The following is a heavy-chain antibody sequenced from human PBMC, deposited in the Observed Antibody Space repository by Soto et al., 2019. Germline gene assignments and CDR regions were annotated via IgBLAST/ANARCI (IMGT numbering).Heavy chain of an antibody. V-gene: IGHV3-48*03. J-gene: IGHJ4*02. CDR1: GFAFSSYE. D-gene: IGHD3-3*01. Sequence: GGSLRLSCGASGFAFSSYEMNWVRQAPGKGLEWVSYISSSGTTMYYADSVQGRFTISRDNAKNSLYLQMSSLRAEDTAIYYCARSDVWTGYYALDYWGEGALVTVSS. CDR2: ISSSGTTM. CDR3: ARSDVWTGYYALDY.